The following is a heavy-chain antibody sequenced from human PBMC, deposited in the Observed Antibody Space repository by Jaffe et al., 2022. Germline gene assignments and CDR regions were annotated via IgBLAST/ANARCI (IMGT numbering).Heavy chain of an antibody. Sequence: QLQLQESGPGLVKPSETLSLTCPVSGGSISSTSYYWGWIRQPPGKGLEWIGSIDYSGSTYYNPSLKSRITISVDRSNNQFSLILSSVTAADTAVYYCVRHWRYGTDYWGQGTLVTVSS. D-gene: IGHD3-3*01. CDR1: GGSISSTSYY. CDR3: VRHWRYGTDY. V-gene: IGHV4-39*01. CDR2: IDYSGST. J-gene: IGHJ4*02.